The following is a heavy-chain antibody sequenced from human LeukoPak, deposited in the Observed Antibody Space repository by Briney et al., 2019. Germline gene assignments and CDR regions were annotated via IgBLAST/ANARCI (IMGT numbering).Heavy chain of an antibody. CDR3: ARASSSWYDLFDY. CDR2: IYYSGST. V-gene: IGHV4-59*01. D-gene: IGHD6-13*01. J-gene: IGHJ4*02. Sequence: PSETLSLTCTVSGGSISSYYWSWIRQPPGKGLEWIGYIYYSGSTNYNPSLKSRVTISVDTSKNQFSLKLSSVTAADTAVYYCARASSSWYDLFDYWGQGTLVTVSS. CDR1: GGSISSYY.